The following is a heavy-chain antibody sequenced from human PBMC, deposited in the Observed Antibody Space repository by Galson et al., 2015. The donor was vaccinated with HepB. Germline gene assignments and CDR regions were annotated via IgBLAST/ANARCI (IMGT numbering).Heavy chain of an antibody. V-gene: IGHV3-11*01. Sequence: SLRLSCAASGFTFSDYYMSWIRQAPGRGLEWVSYISDSGITKYYADSVKGRFTVSRDNAKNSLHLQMNSLRPEDTAVYYCARAARWLDPWGQGTLVIVSS. CDR3: ARAARWLDP. CDR2: ISDSGITK. CDR1: GFTFSDYY. J-gene: IGHJ5*02.